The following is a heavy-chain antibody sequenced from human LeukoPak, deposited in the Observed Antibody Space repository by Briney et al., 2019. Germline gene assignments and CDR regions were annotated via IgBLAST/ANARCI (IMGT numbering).Heavy chain of an antibody. V-gene: IGHV3-7*01. CDR2: IKQDGSEK. J-gene: IGHJ4*02. CDR1: GFTFSSYW. Sequence: GGSLRLSCAASGFTFSSYWMSWVRQAPGKGLEWVANIKQDGSEKYYVDSVKGRFTISRDNAKNSLYLQMNSLRAEDTAVYYCAREGGPRRYSSSWSFDYWGQGTLVTVSS. D-gene: IGHD6-13*01. CDR3: AREGGPRRYSSSWSFDY.